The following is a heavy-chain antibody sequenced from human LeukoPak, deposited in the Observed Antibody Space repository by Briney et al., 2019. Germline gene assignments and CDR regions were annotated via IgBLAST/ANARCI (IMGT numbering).Heavy chain of an antibody. CDR3: VRDPPYGD. CDR1: GFTFSSYA. CDR2: ISSDGNTK. V-gene: IGHV3-30-3*01. D-gene: IGHD3-10*01. J-gene: IGHJ4*02. Sequence: PGGSLRLSCAASGFTFSSYAMHWVRQAPGKGLEWAAVISSDGNTKYYADSVKGRFTISRDNAKNSLFLQMNSLRAEDTAVYYCVRDPPYGDWGQGTLVTVSS.